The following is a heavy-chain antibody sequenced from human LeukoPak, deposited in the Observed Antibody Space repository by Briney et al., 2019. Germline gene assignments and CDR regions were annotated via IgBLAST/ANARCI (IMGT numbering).Heavy chain of an antibody. Sequence: ASVKVSCKASGYTFTSYGISWVRQAPGQGLEWMGWISAYNGNTNYAQKLQGRVTMTTDTSTSTAYMELSSLRSEDTAVYYCARDNRGYYDSSGYHYWGQGTLVTVSS. D-gene: IGHD3-22*01. CDR2: ISAYNGNT. CDR3: ARDNRGYYDSSGYHY. J-gene: IGHJ4*02. V-gene: IGHV1-18*01. CDR1: GYTFTSYG.